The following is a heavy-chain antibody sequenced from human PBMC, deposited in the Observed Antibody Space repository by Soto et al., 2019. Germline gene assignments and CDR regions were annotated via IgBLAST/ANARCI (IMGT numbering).Heavy chain of an antibody. CDR1: GFTFSSYA. CDR2: ISYDGSNK. V-gene: IGHV3-30-3*01. Sequence: PGGSLRLSCAAYGFTFSSYAMHWVRQAPGKGLEWVAVISYDGSNKYYADSVKGRFTISRDNSKNTLYLQMNSLRAEDTAVYYCAADPVAGPYYFDYWGQGTLVTVSS. D-gene: IGHD6-19*01. J-gene: IGHJ4*02. CDR3: AADPVAGPYYFDY.